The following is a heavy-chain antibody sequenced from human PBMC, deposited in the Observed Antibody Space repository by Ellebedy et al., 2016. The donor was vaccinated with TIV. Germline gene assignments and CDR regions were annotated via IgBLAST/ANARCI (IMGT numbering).Heavy chain of an antibody. Sequence: MPSETLSLTCAVSGGSISSGGYSWSWIRQPPGKGLEWIGYIYHSGSTYYNPSLKSRVTISVDRSKNQFSLKLSSVTAADTAVYYCARAVFGTKFDFWGQGTLVTVSS. CDR2: IYHSGST. J-gene: IGHJ4*02. CDR1: GGSISSGGYS. CDR3: ARAVFGTKFDF. D-gene: IGHD1-14*01. V-gene: IGHV4-30-2*01.